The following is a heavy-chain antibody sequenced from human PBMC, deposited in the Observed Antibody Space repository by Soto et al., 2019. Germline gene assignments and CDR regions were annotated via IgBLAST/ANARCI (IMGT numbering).Heavy chain of an antibody. CDR3: ARTSYSNYYYYYYYMDV. V-gene: IGHV1-18*01. D-gene: IGHD4-4*01. CDR1: GYTFTSYG. CDR2: ISAYNGNT. Sequence: ASVKVSCKASGYTFTSYGISWVRQASGQGLEWMGWISAYNGNTNYAQKLQGRVTMTTDTSASTAYMELRSLRSDDTAVYYCARTSYSNYYYYYYYMDVWGKGTTVTVSS. J-gene: IGHJ6*03.